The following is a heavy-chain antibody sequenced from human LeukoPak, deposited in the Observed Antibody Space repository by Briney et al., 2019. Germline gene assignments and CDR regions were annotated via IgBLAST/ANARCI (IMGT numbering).Heavy chain of an antibody. CDR2: IYYSGST. CDR3: ARWSSSSDAFDY. D-gene: IGHD6-6*01. J-gene: IGHJ4*02. V-gene: IGHV4-59*12. CDR1: GGSISSYY. Sequence: SETLSLTCTVSGGSISSYYWSWIRQPPGKGLEWIGYIYYSGSTNYNPSLKSRVTISVDTSKKQSSLKLSSVTAADTAVYYCARWSSSSDAFDYWAQGTLVIVSS.